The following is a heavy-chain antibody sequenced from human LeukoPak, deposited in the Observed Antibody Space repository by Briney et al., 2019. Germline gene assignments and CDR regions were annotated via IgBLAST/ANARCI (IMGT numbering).Heavy chain of an antibody. CDR1: GGSFSGYY. V-gene: IGHV4-34*01. CDR3: ARTGYCSSTSCYHYWYFDL. CDR2: INHSGST. Sequence: SETLSLTCAVYGGSFSGYYWSWIRQPPGKGLEWIGEINHSGSTNYNRSLKSRVTISVDTSKNQFSLKLSSVTAADTAVYYCARTGYCSSTSCYHYWYFDLWGRGTLVTVSS. J-gene: IGHJ2*01. D-gene: IGHD2-2*01.